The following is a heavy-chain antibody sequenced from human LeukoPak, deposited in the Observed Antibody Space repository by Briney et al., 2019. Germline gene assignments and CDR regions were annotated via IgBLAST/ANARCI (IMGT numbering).Heavy chain of an antibody. CDR1: GYTSTSYD. CDR2: NPNSGNT. D-gene: IGHD5-12*01. CDR3: ASSRGYDVGGYFDY. J-gene: IGHJ4*02. V-gene: IGHV1-8*01. Sequence: ASVKVSCKASGYTSTSYDINWVRQATGQGLEWMGWNPNSGNTGYAQKFQDRVTITRDTSASTAYMELSSLRSEDTAMYYCASSRGYDVGGYFDYWGQGTLVTVSS.